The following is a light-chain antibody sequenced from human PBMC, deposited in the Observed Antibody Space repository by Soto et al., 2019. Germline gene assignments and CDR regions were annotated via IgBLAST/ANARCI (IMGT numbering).Light chain of an antibody. J-gene: IGLJ3*02. CDR3: CSFAGSYTFV. CDR1: SSDVGGYNY. V-gene: IGLV2-11*01. CDR2: DVS. Sequence: QSALTQPRSVSGSPGQSVAISCTGTSSDVGGYNYVSWYQQHPGKAPKDMIYDVSERPSGVPDRFSGSKSGNTASLTISGLQAEDEADYSCCSFAGSYTFVFGGGTKLTVL.